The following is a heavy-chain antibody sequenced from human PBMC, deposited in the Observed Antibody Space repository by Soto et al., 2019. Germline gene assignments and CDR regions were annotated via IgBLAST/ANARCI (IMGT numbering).Heavy chain of an antibody. J-gene: IGHJ4*02. CDR1: GGSITNYY. CDR2: IYTSGST. V-gene: IGHV4-4*07. Sequence: QVQLQESGPGLVKPSEALSLTCTVSGGSITNYYWAWIRQPAGKGLEWIGRIYTSGSTNYNPSLKSRVTMSVDTSKNQFSLKLSSVTAADTAVYYCARDETVLGFDYWGQGTLVNVST. D-gene: IGHD2-15*01. CDR3: ARDETVLGFDY.